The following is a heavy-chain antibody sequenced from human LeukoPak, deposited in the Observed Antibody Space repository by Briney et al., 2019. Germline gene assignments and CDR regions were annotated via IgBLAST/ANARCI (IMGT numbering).Heavy chain of an antibody. J-gene: IGHJ4*02. CDR1: GGTFSSYA. CDR3: ARAPAYCSGGSCYSGD. Sequence: GASVKVSCKASGGTFSSYAISWMRQAPGQGLEWMGGIIPIFGTANYAQKFQGRVTITADKSTSTAYMELSSLRSEDTAVYYCARAPAYCSGGSCYSGDWGQGTLVTVSS. V-gene: IGHV1-69*06. CDR2: IIPIFGTA. D-gene: IGHD2-15*01.